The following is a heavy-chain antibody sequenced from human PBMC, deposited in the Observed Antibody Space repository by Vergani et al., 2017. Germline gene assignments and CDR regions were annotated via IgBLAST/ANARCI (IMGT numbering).Heavy chain of an antibody. CDR1: GFTFSSYE. Sequence: EVQLVESGGGLVQPGGSLRLSCAASGFTFSSYEMNWVRQAPGKGLEWVSYISSSGSTIYYADSVKGRFTISRDNAKNSLYLKMNSLRAEDTAVYYCARGISGSYFKYYYYGMDVWGQGTTVTVSS. CDR2: ISSSGSTI. D-gene: IGHD1-26*01. CDR3: ARGISGSYFKYYYYGMDV. V-gene: IGHV3-48*03. J-gene: IGHJ6*02.